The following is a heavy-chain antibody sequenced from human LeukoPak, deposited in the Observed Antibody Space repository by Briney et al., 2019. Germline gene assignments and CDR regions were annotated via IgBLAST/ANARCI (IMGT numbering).Heavy chain of an antibody. D-gene: IGHD2-21*02. V-gene: IGHV1-2*02. CDR1: GYTFTGYY. CDR3: ARDKIRSRIVVVTTNPYGMDV. CDR2: INPNSGGT. J-gene: IGHJ6*02. Sequence: GASVKVSCKASGYTFTGYYMHWVRQAPGQGLEWMGWINPNSGGTNYAQKFQGRVTMTRNTSISTAYMELSRLRSDDTAVYYCARDKIRSRIVVVTTNPYGMDVWGQGTTVTVSS.